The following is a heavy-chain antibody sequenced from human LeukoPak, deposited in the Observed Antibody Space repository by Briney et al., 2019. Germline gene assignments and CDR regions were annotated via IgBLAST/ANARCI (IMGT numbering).Heavy chain of an antibody. V-gene: IGHV3-21*01. CDR1: GFTFSSYS. CDR3: ARAGTTVTTNWFGP. CDR2: ISSSSSYI. Sequence: PGGSLRLSCAASGFTFSSYSMNWVRQAPGKGLEWVSSISSSSSYIYYADSVKGRFTISRDNAKNSLYLQMNSLRAEDTAVYYCARAGTTVTTNWFGPWGQGTLVTVSS. D-gene: IGHD4-17*01. J-gene: IGHJ5*02.